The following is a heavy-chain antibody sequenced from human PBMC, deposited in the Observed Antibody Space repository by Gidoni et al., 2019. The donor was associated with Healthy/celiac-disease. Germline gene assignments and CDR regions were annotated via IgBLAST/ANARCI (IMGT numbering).Heavy chain of an antibody. CDR3: ARHVFTAAVPYYFDY. D-gene: IGHD6-13*01. J-gene: IGHJ4*02. CDR2: IYYSGST. V-gene: IGHV4-39*01. Sequence: SISSSSYYWGWIRQPPGKGLEWIGSIYYSGSTYYNPSLKSRVTISVDTSKNQFSLKLSSVTAADTAVYYCARHVFTAAVPYYFDYWGQGTLVTVSS. CDR1: SISSSSYY.